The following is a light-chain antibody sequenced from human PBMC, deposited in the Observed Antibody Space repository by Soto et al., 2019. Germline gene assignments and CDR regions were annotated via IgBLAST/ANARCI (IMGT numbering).Light chain of an antibody. CDR1: QSVSSN. CDR3: QQYNNSPRP. CDR2: GAS. Sequence: IGVTMSAAAVSVNTGERATLSCRASQSVSSNLAWYQQKPGQAPRLLIYGASTRATGIPARFSGSGSGTEFTLTISSLQSEDSAVYYGQQYNNSPRPFGQG. V-gene: IGKV3-15*01. J-gene: IGKJ1*01.